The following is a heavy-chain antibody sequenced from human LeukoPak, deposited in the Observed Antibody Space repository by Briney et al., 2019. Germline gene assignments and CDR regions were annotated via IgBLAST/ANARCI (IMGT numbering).Heavy chain of an antibody. CDR1: GFTFSNAW. V-gene: IGHV3-15*01. Sequence: GGSLRLSCAASGFTFSNAWMSWVRQAAGKGLEWVGRIKSKTDGGTTDYAAPVKGRFTISRDDSKNTLYLQMNSLKTEDTAVYYCTTAGVLEWQSRYYDYYYMDVWGKGTTVTVSS. CDR3: TTAGVLEWQSRYYDYYYMDV. J-gene: IGHJ6*03. D-gene: IGHD3-3*01. CDR2: IKSKTDGGTT.